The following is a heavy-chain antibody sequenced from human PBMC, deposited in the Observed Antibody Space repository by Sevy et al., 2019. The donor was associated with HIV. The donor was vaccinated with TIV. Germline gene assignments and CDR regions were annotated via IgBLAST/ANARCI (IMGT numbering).Heavy chain of an antibody. CDR3: ARDTDPAGRLGRFDY. CDR1: GFTFSSHG. V-gene: IGHV3-33*08. J-gene: IGHJ4*02. Sequence: GGSLRLSCGASGFTFSSHGMHWVRQAPGKGLEWVATIWYDGSNKFYADSMKDRFIISRDSSKSTLFLQMSGLRVEDTAVYFCARDTDPAGRLGRFDYWGQGTLVTVSS. D-gene: IGHD6-19*01. CDR2: IWYDGSNK.